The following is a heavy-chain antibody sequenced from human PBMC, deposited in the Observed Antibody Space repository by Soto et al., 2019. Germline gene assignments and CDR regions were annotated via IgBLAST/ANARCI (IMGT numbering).Heavy chain of an antibody. V-gene: IGHV4-30-4*01. Sequence: ASETLSLTCTVSGGSISSGDYYWSWIRQPPGKGLEWIGYIYYSGSTYYNPSLKSRVTISVDTSKNQFSLKLSSVTAADTAVYYCASNSYGYTCYDYWGKGTLVTVYS. CDR2: IYYSGST. CDR3: ASNSYGYTCYDY. CDR1: GGSISSGDYY. J-gene: IGHJ4*02. D-gene: IGHD5-18*01.